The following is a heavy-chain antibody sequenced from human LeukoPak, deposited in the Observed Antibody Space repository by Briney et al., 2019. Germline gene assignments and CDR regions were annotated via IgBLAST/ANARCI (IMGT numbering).Heavy chain of an antibody. Sequence: SETLSLTCTVSGGSVSSGSYYWSWIRQPPGEGLEWIGYIYYSGSTNYNPSLKSRVTISVDTSKNQFSLKLSSVTAADTAVYYCARETVVVVALDYWGQGTLVTVSS. CDR3: ARETVVVVALDY. J-gene: IGHJ4*02. D-gene: IGHD2-15*01. V-gene: IGHV4-61*01. CDR1: GGSVSSGSYY. CDR2: IYYSGST.